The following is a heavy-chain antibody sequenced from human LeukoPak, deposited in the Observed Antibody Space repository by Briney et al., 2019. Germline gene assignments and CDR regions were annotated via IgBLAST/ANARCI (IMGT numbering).Heavy chain of an antibody. CDR2: FYAGDSET. J-gene: IGHJ6*03. D-gene: IGHD4-23*01. CDR3: ARHGLVDHGGDRDYYYMDV. Sequence: TAGESLKMSCKGSGYSFSNYWIGWVRQMPGKGLECMGIFYAGDSETRISPSFQGQVTISADKSISTVYLQWSSLKASDTAMYYCARHGLVDHGGDRDYYYMDVWGKGTTVTVSS. V-gene: IGHV5-51*01. CDR1: GYSFSNYW.